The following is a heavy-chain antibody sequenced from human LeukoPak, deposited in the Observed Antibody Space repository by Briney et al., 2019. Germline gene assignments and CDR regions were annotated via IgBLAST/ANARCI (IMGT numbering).Heavy chain of an antibody. CDR2: ISGSGGST. CDR3: AKDFPSRYYYDSSGYGAWDY. V-gene: IGHV3-23*01. D-gene: IGHD3-22*01. Sequence: GGSLRLSCAASGFTVSSNYMSWVRQAPGKGLEWVSAISGSGGSTYYADSVKGRFTISRDNSKNTLYLQMNSLRAEDTAVYYCAKDFPSRYYYDSSGYGAWDYWGQGTLVTVSS. CDR1: GFTVSSNY. J-gene: IGHJ4*02.